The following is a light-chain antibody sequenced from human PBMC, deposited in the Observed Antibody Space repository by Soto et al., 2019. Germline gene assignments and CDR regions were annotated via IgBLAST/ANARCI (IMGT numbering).Light chain of an antibody. CDR3: QQYGSSGT. CDR2: GES. CDR1: QSVDIN. J-gene: IGKJ1*01. Sequence: EIVLTHSPATLSVSPGQRATLSYRASQSVDINLAWYQQKPGQYPRLLIYGESTRATGIPDRFSGSGSGTDFTLTISRLEPEDFAVYYCQQYGSSGTFGQGTKVDIK. V-gene: IGKV3-20*01.